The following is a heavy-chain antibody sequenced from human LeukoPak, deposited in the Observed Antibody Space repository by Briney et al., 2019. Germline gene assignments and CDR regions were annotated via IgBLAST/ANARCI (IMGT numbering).Heavy chain of an antibody. V-gene: IGHV3-53*01. D-gene: IGHD1-26*01. CDR2: IYSGGST. CDR3: ARSPPRIVGATYIDY. CDR1: GFTVSSNY. J-gene: IGHJ4*02. Sequence: GGSLRLSCAASGFTVSSNYMSWVRQAPGKGLEWVSVIYSGGSTYYADSVKGRFTISRDNSKNTLYLQMNSLRAEDTAVYYCARSPPRIVGATYIDYWGQGTPVTVSS.